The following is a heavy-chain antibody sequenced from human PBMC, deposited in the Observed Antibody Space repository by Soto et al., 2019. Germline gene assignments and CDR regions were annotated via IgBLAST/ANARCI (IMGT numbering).Heavy chain of an antibody. CDR2: IWYDGSNK. D-gene: IGHD5-12*01. V-gene: IGHV3-33*01. Sequence: QVQLVESGGGVVQPGRSLRLSCAASGFTFSSYGMHWVRQAPGKGLEWVAVIWYDGSNKYYADSVKGRFTISRDNSKNTLYLQMNSLRAEDTAVYYCAREPDGYNRLFDYWGQGTLVTVSS. CDR1: GFTFSSYG. J-gene: IGHJ4*02. CDR3: AREPDGYNRLFDY.